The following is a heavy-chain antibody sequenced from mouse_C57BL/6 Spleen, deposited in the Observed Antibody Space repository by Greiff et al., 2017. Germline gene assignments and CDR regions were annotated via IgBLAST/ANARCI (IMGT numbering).Heavy chain of an antibody. CDR1: GFSLTSYG. CDR3: AKDYYGSSYDEAWFAY. CDR2: IWRGGST. J-gene: IGHJ3*01. V-gene: IGHV2-5*01. Sequence: QVQLQQSGPGLVQPSQSLSITCTVSGFSLTSYGVHWVRQSPGKGLEWLGVIWRGGSTDSNAAFMSRQSITKDNSKSQFFFKMNSLQADDTAIYDCAKDYYGSSYDEAWFAYWGQGTLVTVSA. D-gene: IGHD1-1*01.